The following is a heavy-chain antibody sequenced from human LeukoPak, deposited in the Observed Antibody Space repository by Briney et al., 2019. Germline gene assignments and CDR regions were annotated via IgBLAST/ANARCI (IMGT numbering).Heavy chain of an antibody. J-gene: IGHJ4*02. D-gene: IGHD1-1*01. CDR1: GFSFSSYA. CDR3: ARRAYSAAYWKHFDY. Sequence: GSLRLSCAASGFSFSSYAMNWVRKAPGKGLEWIGSIYYHENTYYNSSLKSRVTISVDTSKNQFSLKLNSVTAADTAVYFCARRAYSAAYWKHFDYWGQGTLVTVSS. V-gene: IGHV4-39*01. CDR2: IYYHENT.